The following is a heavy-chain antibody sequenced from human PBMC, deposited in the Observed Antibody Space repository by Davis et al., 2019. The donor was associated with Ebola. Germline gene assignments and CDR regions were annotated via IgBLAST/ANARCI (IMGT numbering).Heavy chain of an antibody. Sequence: GGSLRLSCTDSVITFSSYAMTWVRQAPGKGLEWVSAISGSGGSTYYADSVKGRFTISRDNSKKTLYLQMNSLRAEDTAVYYCAKGELVITRGYFDHWGQGILVTVSS. D-gene: IGHD3-22*01. CDR2: ISGSGGST. CDR1: VITFSSYA. J-gene: IGHJ4*02. V-gene: IGHV3-23*01. CDR3: AKGELVITRGYFDH.